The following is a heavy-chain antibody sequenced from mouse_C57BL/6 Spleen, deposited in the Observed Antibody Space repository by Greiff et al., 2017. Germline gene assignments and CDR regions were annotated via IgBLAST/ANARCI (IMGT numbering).Heavy chain of an antibody. J-gene: IGHJ3*01. CDR1: GFTFSDYG. Sequence: DVKLVESGGGLVKPGGSLKLSCAASGFTFSDYGMHWVRQAPEKGLEWVAYISSGSSTIYYADTVKGRFTISRDNAKNTLFLQMTSLRSEDTAMYYCARGQLVPSWFAYWGQGTLVTVSA. V-gene: IGHV5-17*01. CDR3: ARGQLVPSWFAY. D-gene: IGHD4-1*02. CDR2: ISSGSSTI.